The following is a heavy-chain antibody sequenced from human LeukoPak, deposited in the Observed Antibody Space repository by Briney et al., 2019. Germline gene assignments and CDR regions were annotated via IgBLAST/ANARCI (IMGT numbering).Heavy chain of an antibody. Sequence: QPGGSLRLSCAASGFTFSSYWMHWVRQAPGKGLVWVSRINSDGSSTSYADSVKGRFTISRDNTKNTLYLQMNSLRAEDTAVYYCAKDERATMTIDYWGQGTLVTVSS. V-gene: IGHV3-74*01. CDR2: INSDGSST. CDR3: AKDERATMTIDY. D-gene: IGHD5-12*01. J-gene: IGHJ4*02. CDR1: GFTFSSYW.